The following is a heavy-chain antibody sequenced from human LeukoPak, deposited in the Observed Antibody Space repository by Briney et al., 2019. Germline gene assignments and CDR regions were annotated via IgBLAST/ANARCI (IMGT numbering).Heavy chain of an antibody. CDR3: ARAVGYCSSTSPNWFDP. D-gene: IGHD2-2*01. Sequence: SKTLSLTCAVYGGSFSGYYWSWIRQPPGKGLEWIGEINHSGSTNYDPSLKSRVTISVDTSKNQFSLKLSSVTAADTAVYYCARAVGYCSSTSPNWFDPWGQGTLVTVSS. J-gene: IGHJ5*02. CDR2: INHSGST. CDR1: GGSFSGYY. V-gene: IGHV4-34*01.